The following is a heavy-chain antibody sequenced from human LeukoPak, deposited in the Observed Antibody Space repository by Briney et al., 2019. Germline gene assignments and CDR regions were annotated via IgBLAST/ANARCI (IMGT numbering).Heavy chain of an antibody. J-gene: IGHJ2*01. CDR3: ARSMPVYCSSTSCYPYWYFDL. CDR1: GGSISSYY. CDR2: IYTSGST. V-gene: IGHV4-4*07. D-gene: IGHD2-2*01. Sequence: SETLSLTCTVSGGSISSYYWSWIRQPAGKGLEWIGRIYTSGSTNYNPSLKSRVTMSVDTSKNQFSLKLSSVTAADTAVYYCARSMPVYCSSTSCYPYWYFDLWGRGTLVTVSS.